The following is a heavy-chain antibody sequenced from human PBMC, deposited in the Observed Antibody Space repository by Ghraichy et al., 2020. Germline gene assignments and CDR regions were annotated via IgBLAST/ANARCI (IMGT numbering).Heavy chain of an antibody. D-gene: IGHD2-8*01. CDR2: VYYNGVT. J-gene: IGHJ1*01. CDR3: ARDTRMQH. V-gene: IGHV4-59*01. Sequence: ETLSLTCTVSGGSISNYYWNWVRQPPGKGLEWIGYVYYNGVTNYNPSLKSRVTISIDTSQNQFSLEVTSVTAADTAVYYCARDTRMQHWGQGTLVTVSS. CDR1: GGSISNYY.